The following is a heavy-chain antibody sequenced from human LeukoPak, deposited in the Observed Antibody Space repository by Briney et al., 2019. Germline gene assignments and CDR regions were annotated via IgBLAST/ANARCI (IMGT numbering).Heavy chain of an antibody. CDR1: GFTFSDYY. Sequence: GGSLRLSWAASGFTFSDYYMSWIRQAPGKGLEWVSYISSSGSTIYYADSVKGRFTISRDNAKNSLYLQMNSLRAEDTAVCYCARDAGRVGAKQQLANYWGQGTLVTVSS. V-gene: IGHV3-11*01. CDR3: ARDAGRVGAKQQLANY. D-gene: IGHD6-13*01. CDR2: ISSSGSTI. J-gene: IGHJ4*02.